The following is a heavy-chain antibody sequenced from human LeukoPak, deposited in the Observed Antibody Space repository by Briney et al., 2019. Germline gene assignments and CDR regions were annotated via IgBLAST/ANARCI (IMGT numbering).Heavy chain of an antibody. D-gene: IGHD3-9*01. Sequence: SSETLSLTCAVYGGSFSGYSWSWIRQPPGKGLEWIGYIYHSGSTYYNPSLKSRVTISVDRSKNQFSLKLSSVTAADTAVYYCAGSEDYDILTGYYTNTYYYYGMDVWGQGTTVTVSS. CDR1: GGSFSGYS. V-gene: IGHV4-30-2*01. CDR3: AGSEDYDILTGYYTNTYYYYGMDV. J-gene: IGHJ6*02. CDR2: IYHSGST.